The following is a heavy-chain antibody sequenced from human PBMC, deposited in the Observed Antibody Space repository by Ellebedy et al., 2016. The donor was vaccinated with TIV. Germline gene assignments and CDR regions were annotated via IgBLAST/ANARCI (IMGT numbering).Heavy chain of an antibody. CDR3: AREQRLVQGLNYYFGLDV. V-gene: IGHV3-9*01. J-gene: IGHJ6*02. Sequence: SLKIPXVASGLTFDDFAMHWVRQAPGKGLEWLAGTNYNGGSIGHADPVKGRFTIHRDNAKNSPYLQMNNLGDEDTALYYCAREQRLVQGLNYYFGLDVWGQGTTVTVSS. CDR2: TNYNGGSI. D-gene: IGHD1/OR15-1a*01. CDR1: GLTFDDFA.